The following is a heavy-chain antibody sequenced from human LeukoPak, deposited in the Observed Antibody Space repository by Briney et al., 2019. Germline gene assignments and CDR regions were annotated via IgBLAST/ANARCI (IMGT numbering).Heavy chain of an antibody. CDR1: GYTFTSYG. D-gene: IGHD3-22*01. J-gene: IGHJ4*02. CDR2: ISAYNGNT. Sequence: GASVKASCKASGYTFTSYGISWVRQAPGQGLEWMGWISAYNGNTDYAQKLQGRVTMTTDTSTSTAYMELWSLRSDDTAVYYCARAHYYDSSGLIDYWGQGTLVTVSS. CDR3: ARAHYYDSSGLIDY. V-gene: IGHV1-18*01.